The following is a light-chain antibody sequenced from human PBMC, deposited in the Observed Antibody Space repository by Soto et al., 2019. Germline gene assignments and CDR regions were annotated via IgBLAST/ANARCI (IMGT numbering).Light chain of an antibody. CDR1: QGIRND. CDR2: AAS. Sequence: AIQMTQSPSSLSASVGDRITITCRASQGIRNDLSWYQQKSGKATKLLIFAASSLQSGVPSRFSGSGSGTEFTLTISSLQPEDFATYYCLQDYSYPLTFGGGTKVEIK. V-gene: IGKV1-6*01. CDR3: LQDYSYPLT. J-gene: IGKJ4*01.